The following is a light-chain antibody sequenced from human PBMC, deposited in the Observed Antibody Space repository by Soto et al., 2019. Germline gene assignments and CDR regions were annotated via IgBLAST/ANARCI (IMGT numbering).Light chain of an antibody. V-gene: IGLV2-14*01. CDR2: DVS. CDR3: CSYTTSNTRQIV. CDR1: SSDVGGYNY. J-gene: IGLJ1*01. Sequence: QSVLTQPASVSGSPGQSITISCIGTSSDVGGYNYVSWYQQHPGKAPKFMIYDVSNRPSGVSNRFSGSKSGNTASLTISGLQAEDEADYYCCSYTTSNTRQIVFGTGTKLTVL.